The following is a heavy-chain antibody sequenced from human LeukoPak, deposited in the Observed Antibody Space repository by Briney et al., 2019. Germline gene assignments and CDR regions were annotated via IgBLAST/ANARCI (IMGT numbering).Heavy chain of an antibody. CDR1: GGSISSHY. CDR2: IYYSGST. J-gene: IGHJ6*03. D-gene: IGHD3-3*01. Sequence: SETLSLTCTVSGGSISSHYWSWIRQPPGKGLEWIGYIYYSGSTNYNPSLKSRVTISVGTSKNQFSLKLSSVTAADTAVYYCARGIYDFWSGYYMSYYYYYMDVWGKGTTVTVSS. CDR3: ARGIYDFWSGYYMSYYYYYMDV. V-gene: IGHV4-59*11.